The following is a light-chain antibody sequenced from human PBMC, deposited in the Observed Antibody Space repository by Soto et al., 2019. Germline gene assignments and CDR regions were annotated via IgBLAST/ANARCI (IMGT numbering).Light chain of an antibody. V-gene: IGLV2-14*01. CDR1: SSDVGGYKY. CDR2: DVT. CDR3: SSYTSTSTL. Sequence: QSALTQPASVSGSPGQSITISCTGTSSDVGGYKYVSWYQLHPGTAPKLVIYDVTNRPSGVSNRFSGSKSGNTASLTIPGLQAEDEADYFCSSYTSTSTLFGTGTKLTVL. J-gene: IGLJ1*01.